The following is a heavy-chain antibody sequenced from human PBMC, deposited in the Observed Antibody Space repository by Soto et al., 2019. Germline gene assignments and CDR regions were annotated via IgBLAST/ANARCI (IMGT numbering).Heavy chain of an antibody. J-gene: IGHJ4*02. CDR1: GGSFSGYY. V-gene: IGHV4-34*01. CDR3: ARGNGMMLAVQGDAPDKYYLDS. D-gene: IGHD2-8*01. Sequence: SETLSLTCAAYGGSFSGYYWSWIRQPPGKGLEWIGEINHCGSINYNPSLKSRVTISVDTSKNQFSLKLRSVTATDTAIYYCARGNGMMLAVQGDAPDKYYLDSWSQGTLVTVSS. CDR2: INHCGSI.